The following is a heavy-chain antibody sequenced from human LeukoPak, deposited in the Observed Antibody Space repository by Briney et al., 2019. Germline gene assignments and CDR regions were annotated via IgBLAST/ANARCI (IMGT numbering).Heavy chain of an antibody. V-gene: IGHV4-38-2*02. Sequence: SETLSLTCTVSGYSISSGYYWGWIRQPPGKGLESIGSIYHSGSTYYNPSLKSRVTISVDTSKNQFSLKLSSVTAADTAVYYCARDIITMVREVNWFDPWGQRTLVTVSS. D-gene: IGHD3-10*01. J-gene: IGHJ5*02. CDR1: GYSISSGYY. CDR2: IYHSGST. CDR3: ARDIITMVREVNWFDP.